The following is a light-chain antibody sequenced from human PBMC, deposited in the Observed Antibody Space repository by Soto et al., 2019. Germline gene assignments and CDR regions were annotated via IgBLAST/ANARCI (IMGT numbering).Light chain of an antibody. V-gene: IGKV3-11*01. CDR1: QSVSSY. CDR3: QHRSNWPRT. J-gene: IGKJ1*01. CDR2: DTS. Sequence: EIELTQSPATLSLSPGERATLSCRASQSVSSYLAWFQQKPGQAPRLLIYDTSNRATGIPARFSGSGSGTDFTLTISSLEPEDFAVYYCQHRSNWPRTFGQGTKV.